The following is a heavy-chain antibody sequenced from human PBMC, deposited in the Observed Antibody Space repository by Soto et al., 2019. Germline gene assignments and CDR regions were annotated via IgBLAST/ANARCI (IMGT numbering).Heavy chain of an antibody. V-gene: IGHV1-69*12. CDR3: ARDGAARYDSSGYEGGFDY. CDR1: GGTFSSYA. J-gene: IGHJ4*02. Sequence: QVQLVQSGAEVKKPGSSVKVSCKASGGTFSSYAISWVRQAPGQGLEWMGGIIPIFGTANYAQKFQGRVTITADEATSTAYMELSSRRSEDTAVYYCARDGAARYDSSGYEGGFDYWGQGTLVTVSS. D-gene: IGHD3-22*01. CDR2: IIPIFGTA.